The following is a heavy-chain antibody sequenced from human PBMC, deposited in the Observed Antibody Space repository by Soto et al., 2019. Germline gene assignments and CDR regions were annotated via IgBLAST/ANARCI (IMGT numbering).Heavy chain of an antibody. D-gene: IGHD3-16*01. CDR3: ASLWGWSVDY. J-gene: IGHJ4*02. Sequence: QVQLQESGPGLVKPSETLSLTCTVSGGSISSYYWSRIRQTPGKGLEWSGYISYSGITTYNPSLTRRVPISVDTPKNHFSLKLSSLTAEDTVVYYCASLWGWSVDYWGQGTLVTVSS. CDR1: GGSISSYY. CDR2: ISYSGIT. V-gene: IGHV4-59*08.